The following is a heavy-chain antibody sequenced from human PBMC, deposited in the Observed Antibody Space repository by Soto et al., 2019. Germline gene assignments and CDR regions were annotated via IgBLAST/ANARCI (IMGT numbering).Heavy chain of an antibody. Sequence: SETLSLTCTVSGGSISSGDYYWSWIRQPPGKGLEWIGYIYYSGSTYYNPSLKSRVTISVDTSKNQFSLKLSSVTAADTAVYYCARDRYTRVRGDPNYYYYYGMDVWGQGTTVTVSS. J-gene: IGHJ6*02. D-gene: IGHD3-10*01. V-gene: IGHV4-30-4*01. CDR2: IYYSGST. CDR3: ARDRYTRVRGDPNYYYYYGMDV. CDR1: GGSISSGDYY.